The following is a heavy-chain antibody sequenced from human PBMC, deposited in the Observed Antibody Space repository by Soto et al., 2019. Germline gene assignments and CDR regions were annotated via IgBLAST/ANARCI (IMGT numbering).Heavy chain of an antibody. CDR3: ANALYGGFTY. J-gene: IGHJ4*02. CDR1: GFTFSVYA. Sequence: EVRLLESGGGLVQPGGSLRLSCAASGFTFSVYAMSWVRQAPGKGLEWVSGISGSGDSTHYADSVKGRFTVSRDNSKSMLYLQTNSLRAADTAIYCCANALYGGFTYWGQGTLVTVSS. V-gene: IGHV3-23*01. D-gene: IGHD3-10*01. CDR2: ISGSGDST.